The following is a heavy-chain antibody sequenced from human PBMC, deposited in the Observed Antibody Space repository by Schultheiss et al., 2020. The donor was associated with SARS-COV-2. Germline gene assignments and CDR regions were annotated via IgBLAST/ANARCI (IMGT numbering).Heavy chain of an antibody. CDR3: AKDLRKYSGSYYGWHGMDV. Sequence: GGSLRLSCAASGFIFSSYGIHWVRQAPGKGLEWVAVISYDGSNKYYADSVKGRFTISRDNSKNTLYLQMNSLRAEDTAVYYCAKDLRKYSGSYYGWHGMDVWGQGTTVTVSS. J-gene: IGHJ6*02. V-gene: IGHV3-30*18. CDR1: GFIFSSYG. CDR2: ISYDGSNK. D-gene: IGHD1-26*01.